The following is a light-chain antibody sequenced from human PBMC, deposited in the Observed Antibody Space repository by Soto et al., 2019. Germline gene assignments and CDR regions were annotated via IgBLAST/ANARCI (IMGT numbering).Light chain of an antibody. Sequence: DIVMTQSPDSLSVSLGERATINCKSSQSILYNSNNTNYLAWYQQKPGQPPKLLIYWASARQSGVPDRFSGSGSGTNFTLTISSLQAEDVAVYFCQQCYNNPRTFGQGTKVEIK. J-gene: IGKJ1*01. CDR1: QSILYNSNNTNY. V-gene: IGKV4-1*01. CDR2: WAS. CDR3: QQCYNNPRT.